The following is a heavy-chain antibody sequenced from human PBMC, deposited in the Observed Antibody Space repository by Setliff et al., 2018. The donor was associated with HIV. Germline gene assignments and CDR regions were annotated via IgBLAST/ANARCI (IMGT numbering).Heavy chain of an antibody. CDR3: ARGKTWLRFLDY. V-gene: IGHV1-18*01. J-gene: IGHJ4*02. CDR2: INTHSGYT. Sequence: ASVKVSCKASGYTFNNYGISWVRQAPGQGPEWMGWINTHSGYTNYAQNVQGRVTVTMDTSTSTAYMGLRSLKSDDTAVYYCARGKTWLRFLDYWGQGTLVTVSS. CDR1: GYTFNNYG. D-gene: IGHD5-12*01.